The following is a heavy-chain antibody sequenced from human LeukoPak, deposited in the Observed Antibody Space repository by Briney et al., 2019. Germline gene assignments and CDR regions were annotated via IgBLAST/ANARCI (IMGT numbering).Heavy chain of an antibody. CDR1: GFTFTSYW. V-gene: IGHV3-74*01. Sequence: GGSLRLSCAASGFTFTSYWMNWVRQVPGKGLVWVSRISGDGSSTTYADSVKGRFTIPRDNAKYTLYLQMNSLRAEDTAVYFCARDRAEGKTWVEFDPWGQGTLVTVSS. J-gene: IGHJ5*02. CDR2: ISGDGSST. CDR3: ARDRAEGKTWVEFDP.